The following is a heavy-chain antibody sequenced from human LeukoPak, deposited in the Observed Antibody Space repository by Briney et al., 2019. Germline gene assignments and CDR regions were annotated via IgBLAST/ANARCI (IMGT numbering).Heavy chain of an antibody. J-gene: IGHJ3*02. Sequence: GASVKVSCKAYGYTFMSHGISWVRQAPGQGLEXMGXXSGSSSNPNYAQRLQGRVTMTTDTSTTTTYMELRSLRSDDTAVYYCARATGTWGHDGFDIWGQGTMVTVSS. CDR3: ARATGTWGHDGFDI. D-gene: IGHD3-16*01. CDR1: GYTFMSHG. CDR2: XSGSSSNP. V-gene: IGHV1-18*01.